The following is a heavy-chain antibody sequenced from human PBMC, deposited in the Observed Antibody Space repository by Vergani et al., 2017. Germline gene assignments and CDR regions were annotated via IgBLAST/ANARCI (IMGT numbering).Heavy chain of an antibody. J-gene: IGHJ6*02. V-gene: IGHV4-34*01. D-gene: IGHD3-16*01. CDR3: ARGGDYYGMDV. CDR1: GGSFSGYY. Sequence: QVQLQQWGAGLLKPSETLSLTCAVYGGSFSGYYWSWIRQPPGKGLEWIGEINPSGSTNYNPSLKSRGTISVDTSKNQFPLKLSSVTTADTAVYYCARGGDYYGMDVWGQGTTVTVSS. CDR2: INPSGST.